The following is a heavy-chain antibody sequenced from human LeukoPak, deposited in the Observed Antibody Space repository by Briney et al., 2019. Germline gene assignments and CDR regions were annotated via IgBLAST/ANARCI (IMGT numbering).Heavy chain of an antibody. CDR1: GFTFSSYG. CDR3: VKDIRSDHNSAWYGWFDP. D-gene: IGHD6-13*01. V-gene: IGHV3-30*18. Sequence: GGSLRLTCAASGFTFSSYGMHWVRQAPGKGLEWVAVISYDGSNKYYADSVKGRFTISRDNSKNTLFLQMNSLRAEDTALYYCVKDIRSDHNSAWYGWFDPWGQGTLVTVSS. CDR2: ISYDGSNK. J-gene: IGHJ5*02.